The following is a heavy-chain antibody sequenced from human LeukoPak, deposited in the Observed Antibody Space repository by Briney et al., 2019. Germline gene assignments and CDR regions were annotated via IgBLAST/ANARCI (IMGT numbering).Heavy chain of an antibody. Sequence: GGSLRLSCAASGFTFSSYWMIWVRQAPGKGLEWVANIKQDGSEKYYVDSVKGRFTISRDNAKNSLYLQMNSLRAEDTAVYYCAREITIFGVVPDDAFDIWGQGTMVTVSS. D-gene: IGHD3-3*01. CDR1: GFTFSSYW. V-gene: IGHV3-7*01. J-gene: IGHJ3*02. CDR3: AREITIFGVVPDDAFDI. CDR2: IKQDGSEK.